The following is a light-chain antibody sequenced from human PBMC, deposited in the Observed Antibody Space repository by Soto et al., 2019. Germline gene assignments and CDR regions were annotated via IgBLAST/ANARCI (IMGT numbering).Light chain of an antibody. CDR3: KQYESTPPT. CDR1: QSVLYSSNNKNY. J-gene: IGKJ2*01. V-gene: IGKV4-1*01. CDR2: WAS. Sequence: DIVMTQSPDSLAVSLGERATINCKSSQSVLYSSNNKNYLAWYQQRPGQPPKLLIYWASTRESGVPDRFSGSWSATDFTLTITSLQAEDVAVYYCKQYESTPPTFGQGTKVEIK.